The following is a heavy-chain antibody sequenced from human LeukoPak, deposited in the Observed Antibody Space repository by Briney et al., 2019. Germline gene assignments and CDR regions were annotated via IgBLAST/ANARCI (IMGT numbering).Heavy chain of an antibody. Sequence: GASVKVSCKASGYTFTGYYMHWVRQAPGQGLEWMGRINPNSGGTNYAQKFQGRVTMTRDTSISTAYMELSRLRSDDTAVYYCARVVLTTVTTKRLPGYRGMDVWGQGTTVTVSS. D-gene: IGHD4-17*01. CDR1: GYTFTGYY. CDR3: ARVVLTTVTTKRLPGYRGMDV. V-gene: IGHV1-2*06. CDR2: INPNSGGT. J-gene: IGHJ6*02.